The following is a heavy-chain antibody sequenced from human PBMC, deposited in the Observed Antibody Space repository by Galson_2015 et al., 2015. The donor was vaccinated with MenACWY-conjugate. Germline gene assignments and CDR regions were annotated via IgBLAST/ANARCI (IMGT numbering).Heavy chain of an antibody. CDR1: GGSASSRGYY. Sequence: ATLSLTCPVSGGSASSRGYYWTWIRQPPGEGLEWIGLIYDSGTTKYNPSLKGRVTISLDTSKNQVSLKLSSVTAADTAVYYCAREFSYWGQGTLVTVSS. CDR2: IYDSGTT. J-gene: IGHJ4*02. CDR3: AREFSY. D-gene: IGHD2/OR15-2a*01. V-gene: IGHV4-61*08.